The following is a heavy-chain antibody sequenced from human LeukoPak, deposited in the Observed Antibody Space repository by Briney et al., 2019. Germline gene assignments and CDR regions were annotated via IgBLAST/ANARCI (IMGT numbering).Heavy chain of an antibody. CDR1: GGSLSGYY. CDR3: ARGPSLLWFGDV. J-gene: IGHJ6*04. D-gene: IGHD3-10*01. Sequence: SETLSLTCAVYGGSLSGYYWSWIRQAPGSGLEWIGEISHSGTTMYNPALTSRLTISVDTSKNHFSLNLTSVTAADTAVYYCARGPSLLWFGDVWGKGTTVTVSS. CDR2: ISHSGTT. V-gene: IGHV4-34*01.